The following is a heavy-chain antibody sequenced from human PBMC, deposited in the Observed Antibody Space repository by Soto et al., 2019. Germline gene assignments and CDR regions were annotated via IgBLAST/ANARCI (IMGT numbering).Heavy chain of an antibody. V-gene: IGHV6-1*01. CDR2: TYYKSKWYY. CDR3: ARGSWDDVSGHYYMDV. Sequence: QVQLQQSSPGLVKPSQALSLTCDISGDSVSSNSAGWNWIRQTPSRGLEWLGRTYYKSKWYYTYAASVKSRITVSPDTSKNQFSLQLTSVTPEDTAVYYCARGSWDDVSGHYYMDVWDKGTTGTVSS. D-gene: IGHD1-1*01. J-gene: IGHJ6*03. CDR1: GDSVSSNSAG.